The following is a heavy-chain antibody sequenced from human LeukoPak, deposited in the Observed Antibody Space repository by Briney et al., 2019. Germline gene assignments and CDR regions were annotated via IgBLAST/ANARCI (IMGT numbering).Heavy chain of an antibody. Sequence: GGSLRLSCAASGFTFSDYSMNWVRQAPGKGLEWISYIGIDSGNTNYADSVKGRFTISGDKAKNSLYLQMNSLRVEDTAVYYCARDYKYAFDNWGQGTPVTVSS. CDR1: GFTFSDYS. V-gene: IGHV3-48*01. D-gene: IGHD5-24*01. CDR2: IGIDSGNT. J-gene: IGHJ4*02. CDR3: ARDYKYAFDN.